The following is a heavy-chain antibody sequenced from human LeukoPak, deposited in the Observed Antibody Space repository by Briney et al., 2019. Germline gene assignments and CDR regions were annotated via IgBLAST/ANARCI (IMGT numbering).Heavy chain of an antibody. CDR3: AKDFNAFDI. J-gene: IGHJ3*02. Sequence: GGSLRLSCEASGFTFSTYAMSWVRQAPGKGLEWVSGISGSGGSTYYADSVKGRFTISRDTSRNTLYLQMNSLRAEDTAVYYCAKDFNAFDIWGQGTTVTVSS. CDR1: GFTFSTYA. CDR2: ISGSGGST. V-gene: IGHV3-23*01.